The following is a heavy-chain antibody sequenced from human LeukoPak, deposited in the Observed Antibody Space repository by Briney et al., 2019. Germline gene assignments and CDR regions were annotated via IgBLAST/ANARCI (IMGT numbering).Heavy chain of an antibody. Sequence: SETLSLTCTVSGYSISSGYYWGWIRQPPGKGLEWIGSIYHSGSTYYNPSLKSRVTMSVDTSKNQFSLKLSSVTAADTAVYYCARGDYYDSSGLFFRAFDIWGQGIMVTVSS. J-gene: IGHJ3*02. D-gene: IGHD3-22*01. CDR1: GYSISSGYY. CDR2: IYHSGST. CDR3: ARGDYYDSSGLFFRAFDI. V-gene: IGHV4-38-2*02.